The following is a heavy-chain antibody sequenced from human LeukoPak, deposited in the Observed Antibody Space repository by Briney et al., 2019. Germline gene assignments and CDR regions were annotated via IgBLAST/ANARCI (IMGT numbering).Heavy chain of an antibody. CDR1: GFAFTNAY. CDR2: IKSNSDGGTT. J-gene: IGHJ4*02. Sequence: GGSLRLSCTTSGFAFTNAYMSWVRQAPGKGLEWVGRIKSNSDGGTTDYAVPVKGRFTISRDDSENTLYLQMNSLKTEDTGVYYCTTDAGYTSKWYSYWGQGTLVTVSS. D-gene: IGHD3-16*02. CDR3: TTDAGYTSKWYSY. V-gene: IGHV3-15*01.